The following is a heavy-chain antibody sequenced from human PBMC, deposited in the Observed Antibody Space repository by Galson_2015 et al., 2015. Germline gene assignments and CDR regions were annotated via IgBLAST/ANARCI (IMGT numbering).Heavy chain of an antibody. D-gene: IGHD3-22*01. Sequence: SLRLSCAASGFTLSNYEMNWVRQAPGKGLEWVSYIRTSGSSIYYADSVKGRFTISRDNAKNSLYLQMNSLRAEDTAVYYCARGLRSEYYYDSSGYYLNYFDSWGQGTLVTVSS. V-gene: IGHV3-48*03. CDR1: GFTLSNYE. J-gene: IGHJ5*01. CDR2: IRTSGSSI. CDR3: ARGLRSEYYYDSSGYYLNYFDS.